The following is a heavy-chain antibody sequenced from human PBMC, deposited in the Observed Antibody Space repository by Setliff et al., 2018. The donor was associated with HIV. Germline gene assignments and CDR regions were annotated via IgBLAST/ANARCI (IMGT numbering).Heavy chain of an antibody. J-gene: IGHJ4*02. CDR1: DGSISSHY. Sequence: LSLTCTVSDGSISSHYWTWIRQPPGKGLEWIGYIHYNGRTNYNPSLKSRVTMSVDSSKNQFSLSLSSVTAADTAVYSCARLPDISSWPFDYWAQGTLVTVSS. D-gene: IGHD6-13*01. V-gene: IGHV4-59*11. CDR3: ARLPDISSWPFDY. CDR2: IHYNGRT.